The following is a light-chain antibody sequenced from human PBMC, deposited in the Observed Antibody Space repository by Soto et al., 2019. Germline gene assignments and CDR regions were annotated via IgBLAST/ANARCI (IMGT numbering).Light chain of an antibody. V-gene: IGLV4-69*01. CDR2: LNSDGSH. CDR3: QTWGTGTLV. CDR1: SGHSSYA. J-gene: IGLJ2*01. Sequence: QLVLTQSPSASASLGASVKLTCTLSSGHSSYAIAWHQQQPEKGPRYLMKLNSDGSHSKGDGIPDRFSGSSSGAERYLTISSLQSEDEADYYCQTWGTGTLVFGGGTKLTFL.